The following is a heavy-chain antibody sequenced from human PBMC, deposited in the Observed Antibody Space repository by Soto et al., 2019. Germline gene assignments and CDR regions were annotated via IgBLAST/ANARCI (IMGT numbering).Heavy chain of an antibody. Sequence: VGSLRLSCAVSGLIFKNYALNWVRQAPGKGLEWVASITRDGYNKYYADSVKGRFTISRDNSKNTLSLQMTALRVEDSSVYYCTKSSGGSSSVGMDYWGPGTLVTVSS. V-gene: IGHV3-30*04. CDR3: TKSSGGSSSVGMDY. CDR1: GLIFKNYA. D-gene: IGHD6-6*01. CDR2: ITRDGYNK. J-gene: IGHJ4*02.